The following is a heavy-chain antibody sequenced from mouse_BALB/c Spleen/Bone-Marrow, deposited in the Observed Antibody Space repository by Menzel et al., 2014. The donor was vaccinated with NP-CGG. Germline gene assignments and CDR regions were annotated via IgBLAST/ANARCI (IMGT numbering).Heavy chain of an antibody. V-gene: IGHV1-80*01. CDR3: PMVTTGFAY. J-gene: IGHJ3*01. CDR1: GYAFSTYW. Sequence: VKLVESGAELVRPGSSVKISCKASGYAFSTYWMTWVKQRPGQGLEWIGQIYPGDGDTKYNGKFKGKATLTADKSSSTAYMQLSSLTSVDSAPYSCPMVTTGFAYWGQAALVTISA. CDR2: IYPGDGDT. D-gene: IGHD2-2*01.